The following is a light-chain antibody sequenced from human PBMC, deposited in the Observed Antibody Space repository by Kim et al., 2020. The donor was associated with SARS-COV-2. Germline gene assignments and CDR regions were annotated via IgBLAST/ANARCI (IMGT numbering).Light chain of an antibody. CDR1: QTVGNNY. J-gene: IGKJ1*01. CDR3: QQYGLSPRT. CDR2: GAS. V-gene: IGKV3-20*01. Sequence: SPGERATLSCRATQTVGNNYLAWHQQKPGQAPRLLIYGASNRATGIPDRFSGSGSGTGFTLTISRLEPEDSAVYYCQQYGLSPRTFGQGTKVDIK.